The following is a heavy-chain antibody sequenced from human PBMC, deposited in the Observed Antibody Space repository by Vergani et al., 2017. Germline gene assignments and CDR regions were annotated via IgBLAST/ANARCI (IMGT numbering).Heavy chain of an antibody. D-gene: IGHD5-18*01. CDR2: INHSGST. J-gene: IGHJ3*02. Sequence: QVQLQQWGAGLLKPSETLSLTCAVYGGSFSGYYWSWIRQPPGKGLEWIGEINHSGSTNYNPSLKSRVTISVDTSKNQFSLKLSSVTAADTAVYYCALPGYSYAFDAFDIWGQGTMVTVSS. CDR3: ALPGYSYAFDAFDI. V-gene: IGHV4-34*01. CDR1: GGSFSGYY.